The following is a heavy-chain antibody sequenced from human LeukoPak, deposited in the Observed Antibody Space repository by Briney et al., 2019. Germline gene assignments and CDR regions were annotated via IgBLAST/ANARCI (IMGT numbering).Heavy chain of an antibody. CDR3: AREYESSGWYSKGSFDY. Sequence: SETLSLTCAVSSDSISSNNWWSWVRPPPGKGLEWIGEIYHSGITEYNPSLRSRVTISVDKSKNQSSLKLHSVPAADTAVYYCAREYESSGWYSKGSFDYWGQGILVTVSS. V-gene: IGHV4-4*02. CDR1: SDSISSNNW. D-gene: IGHD6-19*01. CDR2: IYHSGIT. J-gene: IGHJ4*02.